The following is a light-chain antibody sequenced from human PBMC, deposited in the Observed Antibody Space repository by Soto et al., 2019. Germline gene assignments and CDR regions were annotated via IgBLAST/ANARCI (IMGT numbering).Light chain of an antibody. Sequence: SYELTQPPSVSVAQGRTARITCGGNDIGSKSVHWYQQKPGQAPVVVIFYDSERPSGIPERFSGSNSGNTATLTISRVEAGDDADYYCQVWDRSSDHPVFGGGTQLTVL. V-gene: IGLV3-21*04. J-gene: IGLJ2*01. CDR1: DIGSKS. CDR2: YDS. CDR3: QVWDRSSDHPV.